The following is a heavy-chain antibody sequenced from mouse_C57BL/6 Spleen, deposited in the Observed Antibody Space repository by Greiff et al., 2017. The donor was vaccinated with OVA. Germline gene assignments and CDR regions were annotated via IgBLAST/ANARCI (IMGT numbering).Heavy chain of an antibody. CDR3: ARRSNFDY. CDR2: INPNNGGT. CDR1: GYTFTDYY. V-gene: IGHV1-26*01. J-gene: IGHJ2*01. Sequence: VQLQQSGPELVKPGASVKISCKASGYTFTDYYMNWVKQSHGKSLEWIGDINPNNGGTSYNQKFKGKATLTVDKSSSTAYMELSSLTSEDSAVYCCARRSNFDYWGQGTTLTVSS.